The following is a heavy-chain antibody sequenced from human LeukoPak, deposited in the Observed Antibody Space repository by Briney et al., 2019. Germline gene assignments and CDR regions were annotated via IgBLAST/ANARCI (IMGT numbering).Heavy chain of an antibody. CDR3: ARVDFSGNYFLDY. CDR2: AYNSGST. V-gene: IGHV4-61*01. D-gene: IGHD1-26*01. J-gene: IGHJ4*02. CDR1: GGSVSSGIYY. Sequence: SETLSLTCTVPGGSVSSGIYYWSWIRQPPGKGLEWIGYAYNSGSTNYNPSLKSRVTISVDTSKNQFSLRLSSVTAADTAVYYCARVDFSGNYFLDYWGQGTLVTVSS.